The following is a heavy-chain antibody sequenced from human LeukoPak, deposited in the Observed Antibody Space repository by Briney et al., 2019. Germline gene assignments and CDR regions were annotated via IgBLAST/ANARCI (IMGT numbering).Heavy chain of an antibody. CDR3: ATTKQARRYFDY. D-gene: IGHD1-1*01. J-gene: IGHJ4*02. CDR2: INPSGGNT. CDR1: GFTFSGNP. V-gene: IGHV3-23*01. Sequence: PGGSLRLSCAGSGFTFSGNPLSWVRQAPGKGLEWVSAINPSGGNTYYADSVRGRLTISRDNSKNTLYLQMNTLRAEDTAVYYCATTKQARRYFDYWGQGTLVTVSS.